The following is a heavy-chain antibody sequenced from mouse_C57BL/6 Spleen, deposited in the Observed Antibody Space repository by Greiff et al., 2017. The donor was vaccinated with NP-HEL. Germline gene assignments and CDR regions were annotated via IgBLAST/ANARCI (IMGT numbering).Heavy chain of an antibody. J-gene: IGHJ1*03. CDR1: GYTFTSYG. V-gene: IGHV1-81*01. D-gene: IGHD1-1*01. CDR2: IYPRSGNT. CDR3: ARGITTVVATDWYFDV. Sequence: VQLQQSGAELARPGASVKLSCKASGYTFTSYGISWVKQRTGQGLEWIGEIYPRSGNTYYNEKFKGKATLTADKSSSTAYMEPRSLTSEDSAVYFCARGITTVVATDWYFDVWGTGTTVTVSS.